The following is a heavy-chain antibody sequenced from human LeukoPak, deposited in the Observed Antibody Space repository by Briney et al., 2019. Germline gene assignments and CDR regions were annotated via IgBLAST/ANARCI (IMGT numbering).Heavy chain of an antibody. CDR1: GYTFNGYY. Sequence: ASVKVSCKASGYTFNGYYVHWVRQAPGQGLEWMGRINPNSGDTNYAQKFQGRVTMTRDTSISTAYMELSRLRSDDTAVYYCARDYCGGDCFPDYWGQGTLVTVSS. V-gene: IGHV1-2*06. D-gene: IGHD2-21*02. J-gene: IGHJ4*02. CDR3: ARDYCGGDCFPDY. CDR2: INPNSGDT.